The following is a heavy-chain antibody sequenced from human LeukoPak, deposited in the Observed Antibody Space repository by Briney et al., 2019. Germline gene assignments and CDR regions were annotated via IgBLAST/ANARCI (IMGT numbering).Heavy chain of an antibody. Sequence: PSETLSLTCTVSGGSITNYNWNWIRQPPGEGLEWIGYISDSGSTNYNPSLQSRVTISVDTSKNQFSLKLYSVTASDTAVYYCARRRVGDLTVGSDTWFDPWGQGALVTASS. V-gene: IGHV4-59*08. D-gene: IGHD2-15*01. CDR2: ISDSGST. CDR3: ARRRVGDLTVGSDTWFDP. J-gene: IGHJ5*02. CDR1: GGSITNYN.